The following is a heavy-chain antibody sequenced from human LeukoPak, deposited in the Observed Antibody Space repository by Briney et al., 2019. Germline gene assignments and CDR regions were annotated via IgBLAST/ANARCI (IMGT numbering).Heavy chain of an antibody. CDR3: ARKMGCSGGSCHYFDY. Sequence: GESLKISCKGSGYSFSVYWIGWVRQMAGKGLVGMGIIYTGDSETRYSPSFQGQVTISADKSISTAYLQWSSLKASDTAMYYCARKMGCSGGSCHYFDYWGQGTLLTVSS. V-gene: IGHV5-51*01. CDR1: GYSFSVYW. CDR2: IYTGDSET. D-gene: IGHD2-15*01. J-gene: IGHJ4*02.